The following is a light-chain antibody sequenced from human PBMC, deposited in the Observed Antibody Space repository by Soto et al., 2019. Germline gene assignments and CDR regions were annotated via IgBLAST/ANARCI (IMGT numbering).Light chain of an antibody. Sequence: DIQMTQSPSSLSASIGDRVTITCRASEGFSNYLAWFQQKPGKAPTLLIDAASTLQSGVPSRFSGSGSGTDFTLTISSLQPEDVATYYCQKCKVAPFTFGGGTKVDIK. J-gene: IGKJ4*01. CDR2: AAS. V-gene: IGKV1-27*01. CDR3: QKCKVAPFT. CDR1: EGFSNY.